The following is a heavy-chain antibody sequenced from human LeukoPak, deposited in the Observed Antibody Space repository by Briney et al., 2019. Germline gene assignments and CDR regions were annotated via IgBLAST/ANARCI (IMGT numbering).Heavy chain of an antibody. J-gene: IGHJ4*02. Sequence: PSETLSLTCTVSGGSISSITYYWGWIRQPPGKGLDWIANIYYTGSTYYSPSLKSRVTLSVDTSKNQFSLKLNSVTAADTAVYYCARGIYASGNAYHIDYWGQGTLVTVSS. D-gene: IGHD3-10*01. CDR3: ARGIYASGNAYHIDY. V-gene: IGHV4-39*07. CDR1: GGSISSITYY. CDR2: IYYTGST.